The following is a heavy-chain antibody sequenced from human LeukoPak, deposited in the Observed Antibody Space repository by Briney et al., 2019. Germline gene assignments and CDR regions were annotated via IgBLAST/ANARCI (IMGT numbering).Heavy chain of an antibody. D-gene: IGHD4-23*01. V-gene: IGHV3-66*02. CDR3: ARDFGGLDY. J-gene: IGHJ4*02. Sequence: PGGSLRLSCAASGLDVSDNYMTWVRQAPGKGLEWVSVIYSGGNTYYADSVKGRFTISIDSAKNTLYLQMNSLRPEDTAVYFCARDFGGLDYWGQGTLVTVSS. CDR1: GLDVSDNY. CDR2: IYSGGNT.